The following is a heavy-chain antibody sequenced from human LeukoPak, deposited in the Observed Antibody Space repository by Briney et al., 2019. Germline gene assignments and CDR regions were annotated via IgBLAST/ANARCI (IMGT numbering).Heavy chain of an antibody. CDR1: GDSMSSYF. Sequence: SETPSLTCTVSGDSMSSYFWTWVRQFPGKGLEWVGYIYQTTTTYNPSLKGRATISADMSQNQLSLKVTSVTAADTAVYYCARNFPGRTEDVWGKGTTVIVSS. CDR3: ARNFPGRTEDV. V-gene: IGHV4-59*01. CDR2: IYQTTT. J-gene: IGHJ6*04. D-gene: IGHD1-14*01.